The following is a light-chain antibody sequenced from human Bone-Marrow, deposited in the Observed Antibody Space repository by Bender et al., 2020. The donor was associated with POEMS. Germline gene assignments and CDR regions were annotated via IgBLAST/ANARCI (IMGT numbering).Light chain of an antibody. J-gene: IGLJ2*01. CDR3: TSYTSSTTPVV. V-gene: IGLV2-14*01. CDR1: SSDVGAYNY. Sequence: QSALTQPASVSGSPGQSITISCTGTSSDVGAYNYVSWYQQHPGKAPKLVIYDVTNRPSGVSNRFSGSKSGNTASLTISGLQSDDEADYYCTSYTSSTTPVVFGGGTKLTVL. CDR2: DVT.